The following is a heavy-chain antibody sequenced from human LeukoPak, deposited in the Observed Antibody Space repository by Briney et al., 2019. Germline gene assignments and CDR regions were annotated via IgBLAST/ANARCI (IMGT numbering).Heavy chain of an antibody. V-gene: IGHV4-39*01. CDR1: GGSITSSSYY. Sequence: PSETLSLTCTVSGGSITSSSYYWGWIRQPPGTGLECIGSIYYSGSTYYNPSLKSRVTISVDTSKNQFSLRLTSVTAADTAVYYCAEINRGSGSYWPWYFDLWGRGTLVTVSS. CDR3: AEINRGSGSYWPWYFDL. J-gene: IGHJ2*01. CDR2: IYYSGST. D-gene: IGHD3-10*01.